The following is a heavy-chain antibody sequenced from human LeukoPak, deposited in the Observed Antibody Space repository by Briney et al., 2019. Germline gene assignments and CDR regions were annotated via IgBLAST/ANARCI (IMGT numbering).Heavy chain of an antibody. J-gene: IGHJ4*02. Sequence: GGSLRLSCAASGFTFSNYWMSWVSQAPGKGLEGVANIKEDGSDKYYVDSVKGRFTISRDNAKNSQYLQMNSLRAEDTAVYFCARDTGYNTFDYWGQGTLVTVSS. CDR2: IKEDGSDK. D-gene: IGHD5-24*01. CDR1: GFTFSNYW. V-gene: IGHV3-7*05. CDR3: ARDTGYNTFDY.